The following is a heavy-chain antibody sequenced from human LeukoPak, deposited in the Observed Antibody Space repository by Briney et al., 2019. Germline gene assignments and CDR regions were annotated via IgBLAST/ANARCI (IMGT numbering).Heavy chain of an antibody. V-gene: IGHV1-2*02. CDR2: INPNSGGT. D-gene: IGHD3-22*01. CDR1: GYTFTGYY. J-gene: IGHJ5*02. CDR3: AGEEGGLDSSGYYL. Sequence: ASVKVSCKASGYTFTGYYMHWVRQPPGQGLEWMGWINPNSGGTNYAQKFQGRVTMTRDTSISTAYMELSRLRSDDTAVYYCAGEEGGLDSSGYYLWGQGTLVTVSS.